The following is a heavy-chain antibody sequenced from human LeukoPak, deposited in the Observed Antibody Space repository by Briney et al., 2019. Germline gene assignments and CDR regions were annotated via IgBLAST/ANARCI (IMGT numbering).Heavy chain of an antibody. CDR2: ISSSSSTI. Sequence: GGSLRPSCAASGFTFSSYSMNWVRQAPGKGLEWVSYISSSSSTIYYADSVKGRFTISRDNAKNSLYLQMNSLRDEDTAVYYCARDFITGIAAAGPTFDYWGQGTLVTVSS. D-gene: IGHD6-13*01. J-gene: IGHJ4*02. CDR3: ARDFITGIAAAGPTFDY. V-gene: IGHV3-48*02. CDR1: GFTFSSYS.